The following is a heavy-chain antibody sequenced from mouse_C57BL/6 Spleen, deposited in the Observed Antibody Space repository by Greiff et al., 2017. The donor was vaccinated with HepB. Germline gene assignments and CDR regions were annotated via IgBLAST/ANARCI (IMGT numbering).Heavy chain of an antibody. CDR1: GFTFSSYG. D-gene: IGHD1-1*01. Sequence: EVQRVESGGDLVKPGGSLKLSCAASGFTFSSYGMSWVRQTPDKRLEWVATISSGGSYTYYPDSVKGRFTISRDNAKNTLYLQMSSLKSEDTAMYYCARGRINYYGSSSFAYWGQGTLVTVSA. CDR3: ARGRINYYGSSSFAY. CDR2: ISSGGSYT. V-gene: IGHV5-6*01. J-gene: IGHJ3*01.